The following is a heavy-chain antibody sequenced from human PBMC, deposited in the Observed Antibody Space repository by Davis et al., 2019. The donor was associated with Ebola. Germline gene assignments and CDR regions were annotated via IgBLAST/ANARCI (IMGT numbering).Heavy chain of an antibody. CDR3: ARDGHFDY. V-gene: IGHV4-39*07. Sequence: PSETLSLPCTVSGGSISSSSYYWGWIRQPPGKGLEWIGSIYYSGSTYYNPSLKSRVTISVDTSKNQFSLKLSSVTAADTAVYYCARDGHFDYWGQGTLVTVSS. CDR2: IYYSGST. J-gene: IGHJ4*02. CDR1: GGSISSSSYY.